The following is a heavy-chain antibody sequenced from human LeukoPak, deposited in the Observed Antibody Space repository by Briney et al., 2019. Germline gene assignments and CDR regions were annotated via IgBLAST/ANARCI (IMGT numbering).Heavy chain of an antibody. D-gene: IGHD6-19*01. CDR1: GFTFSSYA. Sequence: AGGSLRLSCAASGFTFSSYAMHWVRQAPGKGLEWVAVISYDGSNKYYADSVKGRFTISRDNSKNTLYLQMNSLRAEDTAVYYCARDYHRGRRKQWLAQIIRNYYYMDVWGKGTTVTISS. V-gene: IGHV3-30*04. CDR2: ISYDGSNK. CDR3: ARDYHRGRRKQWLAQIIRNYYYMDV. J-gene: IGHJ6*03.